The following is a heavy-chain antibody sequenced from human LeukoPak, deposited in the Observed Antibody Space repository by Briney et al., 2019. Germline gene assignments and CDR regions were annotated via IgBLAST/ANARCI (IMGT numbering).Heavy chain of an antibody. V-gene: IGHV3-30-3*01. CDR2: ISYDGSNK. Sequence: GGSLRLSCAASGFTFSSYAMHWVRQAPGKGLEWVAVISYDGSNKYYADSVKGRFTISRDNSKNTLYLQMNSLRAEDTAVYYCARDWGTYSRVYSSGWDPFDYWGQGTLVTVSS. CDR1: GFTFSSYA. J-gene: IGHJ4*02. D-gene: IGHD6-19*01. CDR3: ARDWGTYSRVYSSGWDPFDY.